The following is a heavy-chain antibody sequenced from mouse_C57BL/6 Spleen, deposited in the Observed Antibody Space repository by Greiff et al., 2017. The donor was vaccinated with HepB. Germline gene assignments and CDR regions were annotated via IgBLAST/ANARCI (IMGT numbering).Heavy chain of an antibody. CDR2: IDPEDGET. V-gene: IGHV14-2*01. CDR1: GFNIKDYY. J-gene: IGHJ2*01. CDR3: ARRYPVFYYFDS. Sequence: EVQLQQSGAELVKPGASVKLSCTASGFNIKDYYMHWVKQRTEQGLEWIGRIDPEDGETKCAQNFQGKAIITADKASNTAYLQPSSLTPEDTAVYYCARRYPVFYYFDSWGQGTTLTVSS. D-gene: IGHD2-12*01.